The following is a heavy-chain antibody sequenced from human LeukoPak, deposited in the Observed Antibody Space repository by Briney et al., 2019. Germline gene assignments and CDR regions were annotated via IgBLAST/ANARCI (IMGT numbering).Heavy chain of an antibody. D-gene: IGHD2-15*01. CDR1: GFAFTDYA. J-gene: IGHJ6*02. CDR3: ARDRPYCSGGSCHGSYYYYGMDV. CDR2: ITDSGGAT. V-gene: IGHV3-23*01. Sequence: GGSLRLSCAASGFAFTDYAISWVRQAPGKGLEWVSAITDSGGATYYADSVKGRFTISRDNSKNTLYLQMNSLRAEDTAVYYCARDRPYCSGGSCHGSYYYYGMDVWGQGTTVTVSS.